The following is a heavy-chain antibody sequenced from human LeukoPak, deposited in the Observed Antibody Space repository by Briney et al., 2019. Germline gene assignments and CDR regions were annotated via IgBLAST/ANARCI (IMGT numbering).Heavy chain of an antibody. D-gene: IGHD3-9*01. CDR3: ARDDILTGYYKYYYYYGMDV. J-gene: IGHJ6*02. V-gene: IGHV3-11*05. CDR1: GFTFSDYY. Sequence: GGSLRLSCAASGFTFSDYYMSWIRQAPGKGLEWVSYISSSSSYTNYADSVKGRFTISRDNAKNSLYLQMDSLRAEDTAVYYCARDDILTGYYKYYYYYGMDVWGQGTTVTVSS. CDR2: ISSSSSYT.